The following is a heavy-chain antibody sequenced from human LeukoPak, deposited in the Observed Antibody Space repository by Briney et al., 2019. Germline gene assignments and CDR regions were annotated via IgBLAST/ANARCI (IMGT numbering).Heavy chain of an antibody. CDR3: ARDLGSGIAEPFDH. V-gene: IGHV1-18*01. CDR2: ISAYNGNT. J-gene: IGHJ4*02. CDR1: GYTFTNYG. Sequence: ASVKVSCKASGYTFTNYGISWVRQAPGQGIEWMGWISAYNGNTHYAQKLQGRVTVTTDTSTSTAYMELRSLTSDDTAVYYCARDLGSGIAEPFDHWGQSTLVTVSS. D-gene: IGHD6-13*01.